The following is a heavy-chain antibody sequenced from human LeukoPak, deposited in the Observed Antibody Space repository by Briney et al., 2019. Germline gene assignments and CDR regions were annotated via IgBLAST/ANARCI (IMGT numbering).Heavy chain of an antibody. V-gene: IGHV3-23*01. Sequence: GGSLRLSCAASGFTFSSYAMSWVRQAPGKGLEWVSAISGSGGSTYYADSVKGRFTISRDNSKNTLYLQMNSLRAEDTAVYYCAKGVVGRITMVVVVYYFDYWGQGTLVTVSS. D-gene: IGHD3-22*01. CDR1: GFTFSSYA. J-gene: IGHJ4*02. CDR2: ISGSGGST. CDR3: AKGVVGRITMVVVVYYFDY.